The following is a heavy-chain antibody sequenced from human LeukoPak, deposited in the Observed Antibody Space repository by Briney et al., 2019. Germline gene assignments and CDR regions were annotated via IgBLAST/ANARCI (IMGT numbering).Heavy chain of an antibody. V-gene: IGHV4-38-2*02. CDR1: GYSISSGYY. CDR3: ARAAPPRVIWFDP. D-gene: IGHD2/OR15-2a*01. CDR2: IRHSGTT. Sequence: SETLSLTCTVSGYSISSGYYWGWIRQPPGKGLEWIGTIRHSGTTYYNPSLKSRVTISVDTSKNQFSLKLSSVTAADTAVYYCARAAPPRVIWFDPWGQGTLVTVSS. J-gene: IGHJ5*02.